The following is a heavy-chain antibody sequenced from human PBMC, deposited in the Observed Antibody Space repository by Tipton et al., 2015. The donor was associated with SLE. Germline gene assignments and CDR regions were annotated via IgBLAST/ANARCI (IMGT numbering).Heavy chain of an antibody. CDR2: IYTSGST. J-gene: IGHJ6*03. Sequence: LRLSCTVSGGSISSYYWSWIRQPAGKGLEWIGRIYTSGSTNYNPSLKSRVTMSVDTSKNQFSLKLSSVTAADTAVYYCASTMYSSSSNYYYMDVWGKGTTVTVSS. CDR3: ASTMYSSSSNYYYMDV. D-gene: IGHD6-6*01. V-gene: IGHV4-4*07. CDR1: GGSISSYY.